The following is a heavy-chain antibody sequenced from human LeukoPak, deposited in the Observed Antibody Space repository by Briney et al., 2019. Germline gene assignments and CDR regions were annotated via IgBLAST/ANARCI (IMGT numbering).Heavy chain of an antibody. CDR3: ARRNTADASIDF. Sequence: SETLSLTCIVSGGSIIGHWWSWIRQPPGKGLEWIGDIFYSGGSTNYNPSLKSRLTMSLDTSKNQFSLKLTSVTAADTAMYYCARRNTADASIDFWGQGTLVTASS. CDR1: GGSIIGHW. D-gene: IGHD2/OR15-2a*01. CDR2: IFYSGGST. J-gene: IGHJ4*02. V-gene: IGHV4-59*08.